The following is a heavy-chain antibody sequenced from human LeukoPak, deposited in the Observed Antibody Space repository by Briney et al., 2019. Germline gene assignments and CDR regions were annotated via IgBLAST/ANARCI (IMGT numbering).Heavy chain of an antibody. CDR3: TRDYNGLSL. CDR2: ISIDRSSI. Sequence: PGGSLRLSCAASGFTFSSSSMDWVRQAPGKGLVWVSRISIDRSSIAYADSVKGRFTASRDNAKNTLYLQMNSLRAEDTAVYYCTRDYNGLSLWGQGTLVTVSS. CDR1: GFTFSSSS. V-gene: IGHV3-74*03. D-gene: IGHD3/OR15-3a*01. J-gene: IGHJ4*02.